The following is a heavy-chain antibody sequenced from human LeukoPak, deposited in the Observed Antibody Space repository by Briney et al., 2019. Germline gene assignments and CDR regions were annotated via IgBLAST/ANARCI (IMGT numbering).Heavy chain of an antibody. D-gene: IGHD3-22*01. V-gene: IGHV4-4*02. J-gene: IGHJ3*02. CDR1: GGSISSSNW. Sequence: PSETLSLTCAVSGGSISSSNWWSWVRQPPGKGLEWIGEIYHSGSTNYNPSLKSRVTISVDKSKNQFSLKLSSVTAADTAVYYCARSPGAYYDSSGYYYDAFDIWGQGTMVTVSS. CDR3: ARSPGAYYDSSGYYYDAFDI. CDR2: IYHSGST.